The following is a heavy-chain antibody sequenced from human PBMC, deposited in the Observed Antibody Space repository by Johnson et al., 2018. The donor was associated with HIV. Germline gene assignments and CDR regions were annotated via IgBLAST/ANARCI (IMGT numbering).Heavy chain of an antibody. J-gene: IGHJ3*01. CDR3: ARGRVSMKVVDLRGGGFDF. CDR1: GLNFSDYS. D-gene: IGHD3-22*01. V-gene: IGHV3-30*04. Sequence: QVQLVESGGGVVQPGTSMRLSCVVSGLNFSDYSMHWVRQTPGKGLEWVAVISFDGTTKYYTDSVKGRITISSDNSNNTLYLQMNSLRVEETALYLCARGRVSMKVVDLRGGGFDFWGQGTKVTVSS. CDR2: ISFDGTTK.